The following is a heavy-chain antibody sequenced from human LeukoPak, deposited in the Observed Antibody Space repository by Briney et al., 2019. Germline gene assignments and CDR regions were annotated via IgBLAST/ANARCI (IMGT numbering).Heavy chain of an antibody. CDR1: GFTFSSYW. J-gene: IGHJ4*02. CDR3: ARSYTYGNYYFDY. CDR2: IKSDGST. D-gene: IGHD4-11*01. V-gene: IGHV3-74*01. Sequence: GGSLRLSCAASGFTFSSYWMHWVRQAPGKGLVWVSRIKSDGSTDYADSVKGRFTISRDNAKNTVYLQMNGLRAEDTAVYFCARSYTYGNYYFDYWGQGTLVTVSS.